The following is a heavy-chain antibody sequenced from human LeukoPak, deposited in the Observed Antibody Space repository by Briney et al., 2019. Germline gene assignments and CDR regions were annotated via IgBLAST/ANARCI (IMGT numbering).Heavy chain of an antibody. CDR3: AREYCGGDCGMRPIDY. D-gene: IGHD2-21*02. Sequence: QTGGSLRLSCAASGFTFSSYSMNWVRQAPGKGLEWVSYISSSSSTIYCADSVKGRFTISRDNAKNSLYLQMNSLRAEDTAVYYCAREYCGGDCGMRPIDYWGQGTLVTVSS. CDR1: GFTFSSYS. J-gene: IGHJ4*02. V-gene: IGHV3-48*01. CDR2: ISSSSSTI.